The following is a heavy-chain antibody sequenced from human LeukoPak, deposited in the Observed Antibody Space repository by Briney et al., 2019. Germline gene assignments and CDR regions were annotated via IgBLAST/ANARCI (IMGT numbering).Heavy chain of an antibody. D-gene: IGHD1/OR15-1a*01. Sequence: GGSLRLSCAASGFTVSSNYMSWVRQAPGKGLEWVSVIYSGGSTYYADSVKGRFTISRDNSKNTLYLQMNSLRAEDTAVYYCAREEHEQYYFDYWGQGTLVTVSS. V-gene: IGHV3-53*01. CDR2: IYSGGST. J-gene: IGHJ4*02. CDR3: AREEHEQYYFDY. CDR1: GFTVSSNY.